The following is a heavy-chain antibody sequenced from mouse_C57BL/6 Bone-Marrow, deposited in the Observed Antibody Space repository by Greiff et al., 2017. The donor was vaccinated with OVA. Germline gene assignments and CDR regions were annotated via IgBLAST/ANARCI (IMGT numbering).Heavy chain of an antibody. CDR2: ISDGGSYT. J-gene: IGHJ2*01. CDR3: ARESDGYYFDY. V-gene: IGHV5-4*01. D-gene: IGHD2-3*01. CDR1: GFTFSSYA. Sequence: EVHLVESGGGLVKPGGSLKLSCAASGFTFSSYAMSWVRQTPEKRLEWVATISDGGSYTYYPDNVKGRFTISRDNAKNNLYLQRSHLKSEDTARYYGARESDGYYFDYWGQGTTLTVSS.